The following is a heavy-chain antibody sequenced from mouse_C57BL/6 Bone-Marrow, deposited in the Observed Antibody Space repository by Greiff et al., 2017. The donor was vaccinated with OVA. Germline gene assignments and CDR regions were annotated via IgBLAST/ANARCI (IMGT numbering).Heavy chain of an antibody. CDR1: GYTFTSYW. CDR3: ARENYGNYYAMDY. D-gene: IGHD2-1*01. J-gene: IGHJ4*01. Sequence: QVQLKQPGAELVKPGASVKMSCKASGYTFTSYWITWVKQRPRQGLEWIGDIYPGSGSTNYNEKFKSKATLTVDTSSSTAYMQLSSLTSEDSAVYYCARENYGNYYAMDYWGQGTSVTVSS. CDR2: IYPGSGST. V-gene: IGHV1-55*01.